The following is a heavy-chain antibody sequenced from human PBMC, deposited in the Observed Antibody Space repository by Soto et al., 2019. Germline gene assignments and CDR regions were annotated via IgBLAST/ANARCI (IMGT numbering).Heavy chain of an antibody. CDR3: ARVRPGNYRDY. Sequence: GGSLRLSCAASGFTFSVFWMDWVRQAPGKGLEWVAKIKEDGSEKYYVDSVKGRFIISRDNARNSVYLQMNSLRAEDTAVYYCARVRPGNYRDYWGQGTLVTVSS. V-gene: IGHV3-7*03. D-gene: IGHD3-10*01. CDR2: IKEDGSEK. CDR1: GFTFSVFW. J-gene: IGHJ4*02.